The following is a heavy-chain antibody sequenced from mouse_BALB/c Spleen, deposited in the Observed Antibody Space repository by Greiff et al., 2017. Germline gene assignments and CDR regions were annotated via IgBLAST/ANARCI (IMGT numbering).Heavy chain of an antibody. Sequence: VQLQQSGAELVRPGVSVKISCKGSGYTFTDYAMHWVKQSHAKSLEWIGVISTYYGDASYNQKFKGKATMTVDKSSSTAYMELARLTSEDSAIYYCASGSFLDYWGQGTTLTVSS. J-gene: IGHJ2*01. V-gene: IGHV1S137*01. CDR2: ISTYYGDA. CDR1: GYTFTDYA. CDR3: ASGSFLDY.